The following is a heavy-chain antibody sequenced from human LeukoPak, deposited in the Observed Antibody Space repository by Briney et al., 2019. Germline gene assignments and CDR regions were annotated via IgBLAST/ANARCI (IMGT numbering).Heavy chain of an antibody. D-gene: IGHD3-10*01. CDR1: GYTFTGYY. CDR3: ARAYYYGSGKFDY. Sequence: ASVKVSCKASGYTFTGYYMHWVRQAPGQGLEWMGWINPNSGGTNYAQKFQGRVTMTRDTSISTAYMELSRLRSEDTAVYYCARAYYYGSGKFDYWGQGTLVTVSS. CDR2: INPNSGGT. J-gene: IGHJ4*02. V-gene: IGHV1-2*02.